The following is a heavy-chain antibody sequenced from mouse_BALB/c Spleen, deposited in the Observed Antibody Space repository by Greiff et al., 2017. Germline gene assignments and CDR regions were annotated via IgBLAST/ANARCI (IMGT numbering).Heavy chain of an antibody. CDR1: GFTFSSYA. J-gene: IGHJ2*01. CDR3: ARPSSGLDY. V-gene: IGHV5-9-3*01. CDR2: ISSGGSYT. D-gene: IGHD3-1*01. Sequence: EVKVEESGGGLVKPGGSLKLSCAASGFTFSSYAMSWVRQTPEKRLEWVATISSGGSYTYYPDSVKGRFTISRDNAKNTLYLQMSSLRSEDTAMYYCARPSSGLDYWGQGTTLTVSS.